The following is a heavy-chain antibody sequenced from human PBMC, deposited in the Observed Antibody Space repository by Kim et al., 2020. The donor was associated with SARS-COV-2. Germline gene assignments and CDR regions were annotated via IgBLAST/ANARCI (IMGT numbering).Heavy chain of an antibody. CDR2: IYYSGST. CDR1: GGSISSSSYY. J-gene: IGHJ4*02. D-gene: IGHD6-19*01. Sequence: SETLSLTCTVSGGSISSSSYYWGWISQPPGKGLEWIGNIYYSGSTYYNPSLKSRVTISVDTSKNHFSLKLTSVTAADTAMYYCATTLSGYSTGWYNYWGQQTLVPFSS. V-gene: IGHV4-39*07. CDR3: ATTLSGYSTGWYNY.